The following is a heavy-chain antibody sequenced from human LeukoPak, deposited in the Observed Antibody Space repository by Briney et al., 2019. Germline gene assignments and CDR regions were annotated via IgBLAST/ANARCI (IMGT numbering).Heavy chain of an antibody. J-gene: IGHJ6*03. CDR1: GYTFTIYD. D-gene: IGHD4-11*01. CDR2: RNPNSGNT. Sequence: ASGNVSFTASGYTFTIYDINWVRQATGQGQEWMGWRNPNSGNTGYEKKFQGRVTVTSDTSITTAYMELTSLRSEDSAVYYCARGPAYSTYAASYYYYMDVRGKGTTVTVSS. CDR3: ARGPAYSTYAASYYYYMDV. V-gene: IGHV1-8*03.